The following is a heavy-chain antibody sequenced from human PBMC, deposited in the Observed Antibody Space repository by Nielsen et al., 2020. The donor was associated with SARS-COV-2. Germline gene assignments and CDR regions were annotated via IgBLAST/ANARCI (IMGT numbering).Heavy chain of an antibody. CDR3: ARVKPVGLSSYGMDV. V-gene: IGHV3-21*01. D-gene: IGHD5/OR15-5a*01. CDR1: GFTFSSYS. CDR2: ISSSSSYI. J-gene: IGHJ6*02. Sequence: GGSLRLSCAASGFTFSSYSMNWVRQAPGKGLEWVSSISSSSSYIYYADSVKGRFTISRDNAKNSLYLQMNSLRAEDTAVYYCARVKPVGLSSYGMDVWGQGTTVTVSS.